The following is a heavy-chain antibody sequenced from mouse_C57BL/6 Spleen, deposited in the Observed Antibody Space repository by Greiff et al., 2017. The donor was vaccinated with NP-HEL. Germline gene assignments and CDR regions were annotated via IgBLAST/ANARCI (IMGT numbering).Heavy chain of an antibody. D-gene: IGHD1-1*01. Sequence: QVQLQQSGAELMKPGASVKLSCKATGYTFTGYWIEWVKQRPGHGLEWIGEILPGSGSTNYNEKFKSKATLTVDKSSSTAYMQLSSLTSEDSAVYYCARRGDYYGSSYVWYFDVWGTGTTVTVSS. J-gene: IGHJ1*03. CDR1: GYTFTGYW. CDR2: ILPGSGST. CDR3: ARRGDYYGSSYVWYFDV. V-gene: IGHV1-9*01.